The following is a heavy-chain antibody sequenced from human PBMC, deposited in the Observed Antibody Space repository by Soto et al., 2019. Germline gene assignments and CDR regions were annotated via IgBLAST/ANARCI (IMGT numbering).Heavy chain of an antibody. J-gene: IGHJ4*02. Sequence: QVLLQESGPGLVKSSETLSLTCAVSSDSISSTKWWSWVRQSPGKGLEWIGEIYPSGSTNYNPSLKSRVTISEDRSKNQFSLKLTSVTAADTAVYYCARSWNDYLFYWGQGTLVTVSS. D-gene: IGHD4-17*01. V-gene: IGHV4-4*02. CDR2: IYPSGST. CDR1: SDSISSTKW. CDR3: ARSWNDYLFY.